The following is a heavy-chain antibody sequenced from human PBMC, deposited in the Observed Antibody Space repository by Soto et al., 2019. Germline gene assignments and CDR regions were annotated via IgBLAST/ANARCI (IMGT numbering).Heavy chain of an antibody. CDR1: GFSFSNFD. CDR3: AKDATRTSGWYHFDY. D-gene: IGHD6-19*01. V-gene: IGHV3-23*01. CDR2: INNSGGNR. Sequence: EVQLLESGGGLVQPGGSLRLSCTVSGFSFSNFDMGWVRQAPGKGLEWVSGINNSGGNRFYADSAKGRFTISRDNSKNTLYLQMNRLRAEDTAIYYCAKDATRTSGWYHFDYWGEGTLVTVSS. J-gene: IGHJ4*02.